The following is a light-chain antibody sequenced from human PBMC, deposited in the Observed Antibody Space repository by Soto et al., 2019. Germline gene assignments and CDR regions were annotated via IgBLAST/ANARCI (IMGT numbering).Light chain of an antibody. J-gene: IGKJ5*01. CDR1: KSVSSSY. CDR2: GAS. V-gene: IGKV3-20*01. CDR3: KQYGSAPRA. Sequence: EIVLTQSPGTLSLSPGERAAVSCRASKSVSSSYLAWSQQKPGHAPRLLIYGASSRATSIPDRFTRSGCGRDFTLTMTTVEPEDFAVYYCKQYGSAPRAFGLGTRMAIK.